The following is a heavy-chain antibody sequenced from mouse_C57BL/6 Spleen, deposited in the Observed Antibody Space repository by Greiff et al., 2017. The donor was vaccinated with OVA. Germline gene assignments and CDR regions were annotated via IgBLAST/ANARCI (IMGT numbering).Heavy chain of an antibody. V-gene: IGHV5-17*01. D-gene: IGHD2-4*01. J-gene: IGHJ2*01. Sequence: EVQRVEPGGGLVKPGGSLKLSCAASGFTFSDYGMHWVRQAPEKGLEWVAYISSGSSTIYYADTVKGRFTISRDNANNTLFLQMTSLRSEDTAMYYCARYDCDGFHFDYWGQGTTLTVSS. CDR3: ARYDCDGFHFDY. CDR2: ISSGSSTI. CDR1: GFTFSDYG.